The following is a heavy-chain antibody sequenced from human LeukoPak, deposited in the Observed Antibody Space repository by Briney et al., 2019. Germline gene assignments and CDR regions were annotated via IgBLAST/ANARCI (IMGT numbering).Heavy chain of an antibody. V-gene: IGHV4-59*08. Sequence: SGTLSLTCTVSGGSIRSYHWSWIRQSPGKALEWIAYMNSRGDTKYNPSLKSRVTISMDTPKNKFSLKVSSVTDADTALYFCARTTSNGSADYWGQGTQVTVSA. D-gene: IGHD2-8*01. CDR2: MNSRGDT. CDR1: GGSIRSYH. CDR3: ARTTSNGSADY. J-gene: IGHJ4*02.